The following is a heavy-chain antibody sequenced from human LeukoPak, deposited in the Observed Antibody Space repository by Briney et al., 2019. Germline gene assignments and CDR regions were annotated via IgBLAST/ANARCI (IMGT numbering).Heavy chain of an antibody. CDR1: GFTFSSYA. V-gene: IGHV3-23*01. D-gene: IGHD2-2*01. J-gene: IGHJ4*02. Sequence: GGSLRLSCAASGFTFSSYAMSWVRQDPGKGMEWVSVISGSCGTTYYADSVNGPFTISRDNSKNTLYLQMNGLRAEYTAVYYCAKYLPNQLLKDWGQGTLVTVSS. CDR2: ISGSCGTT. CDR3: AKYLPNQLLKD.